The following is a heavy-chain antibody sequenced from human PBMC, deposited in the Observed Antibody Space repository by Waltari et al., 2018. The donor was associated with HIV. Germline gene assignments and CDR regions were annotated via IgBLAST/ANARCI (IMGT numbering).Heavy chain of an antibody. CDR3: ARDASMVRGYWYFDL. J-gene: IGHJ2*01. D-gene: IGHD3-10*01. Sequence: QVQLQESGPGLVKPSQTLSLTCTVSGGSISSGSYYWSWIRQPAGKGLGWIGRIYTSGSTNSNPSHKGRVTISVDTSKNHFSLKLSSVTAADTAVYYCARDASMVRGYWYFDLWGRGTLVTVSS. CDR1: GGSISSGSYY. V-gene: IGHV4-61*02. CDR2: IYTSGST.